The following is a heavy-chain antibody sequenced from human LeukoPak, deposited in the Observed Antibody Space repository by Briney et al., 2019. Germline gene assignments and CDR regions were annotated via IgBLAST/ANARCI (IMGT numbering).Heavy chain of an antibody. CDR1: GGSISSSGHY. V-gene: IGHV4-39*07. CDR3: ARDGGDTVNGGGDTNWFDP. Sequence: SETLSLTCTVSGGSISSSGHYWGWIRQPPGKGLGWLGSVSYSGTTYYNPSLKSRVTISLDASKNQFSLKLNSVTAADTAVYYCARDGGDTVNGGGDTNWFDPWGQGILVTVSS. J-gene: IGHJ5*02. CDR2: VSYSGTT. D-gene: IGHD4-11*01.